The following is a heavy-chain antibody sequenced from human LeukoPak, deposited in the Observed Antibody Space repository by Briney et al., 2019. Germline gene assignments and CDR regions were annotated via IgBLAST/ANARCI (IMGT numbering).Heavy chain of an antibody. CDR3: ARVPNLIVATPYYYYYGMDV. D-gene: IGHD5-12*01. CDR1: GYTFTNYG. CDR2: ISPYNGDT. J-gene: IGHJ6*02. Sequence: ASVKVSCKASGYTFTNYGISWVRQAPGQGLEWVGWISPYNGDTRYAQKLQGRVTLTTDTPTSTAYMELRSLRSDDTAVYYCARVPNLIVATPYYYYYGMDVWGQGTTVTVSS. V-gene: IGHV1-18*01.